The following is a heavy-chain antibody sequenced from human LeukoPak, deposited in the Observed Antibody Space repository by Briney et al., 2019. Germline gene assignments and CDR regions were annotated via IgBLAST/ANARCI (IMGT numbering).Heavy chain of an antibody. CDR3: AKDGGYSGYDYVPDFDY. CDR2: ISGSGGST. Sequence: GGSLRLSCAASGFTFTSYAMSWVRQAPGKGLEWVSAISGSGGSTYYADSVKGRFTISRDNSKNTLYRQMNSLRAEDTAVYYCAKDGGYSGYDYVPDFDYWGQGTLVTVSS. J-gene: IGHJ4*02. CDR1: GFTFTSYA. D-gene: IGHD5-12*01. V-gene: IGHV3-23*01.